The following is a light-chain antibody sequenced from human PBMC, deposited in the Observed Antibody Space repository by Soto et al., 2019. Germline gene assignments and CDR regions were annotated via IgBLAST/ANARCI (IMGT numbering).Light chain of an antibody. V-gene: IGKV3-20*01. CDR1: HSVSSSY. CDR2: GAS. CDR3: QQYGSSPT. J-gene: IGKJ5*01. Sequence: EIVLTQSPGTLSLSPGERATLSCRASHSVSSSYLAWYQQKPGQAPRLLIYGASSRATGIPDRFSGSGSGTDFTLTISRLEPEDFAVYYCQQYGSSPTFGQGNDWRL.